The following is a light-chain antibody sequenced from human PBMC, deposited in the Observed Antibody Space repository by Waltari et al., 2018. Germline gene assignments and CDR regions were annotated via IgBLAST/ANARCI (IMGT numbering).Light chain of an antibody. J-gene: IGLJ1*01. V-gene: IGLV1-47*01. CDR2: KSN. CDR1: SSNIASNY. CDR3: SAWDDSLSALV. Sequence: QSVLIQPPSASGTPGQRVTISCSGSSSNIASNYVSLYQQLPGTAPKLPIYKSNERPAGVPDRLSGSKAGTSASLAISGLRSEDEADYYCSAWDDSLSALVFGTGTKVTVL.